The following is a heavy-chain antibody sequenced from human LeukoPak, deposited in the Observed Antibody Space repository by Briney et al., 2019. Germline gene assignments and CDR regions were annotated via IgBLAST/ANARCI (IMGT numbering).Heavy chain of an antibody. CDR3: ARGNLDLYDYVWGSYPDWFDP. D-gene: IGHD3-16*02. V-gene: IGHV1-69*06. CDR2: IIPIFGTA. J-gene: IGHJ5*02. CDR1: GGTFSSYA. Sequence: SVKVSCKASGGTFSSYAISWVRQAPGQGLEWMGGIIPIFGTANYAQKFQGRATITADKSTSTAYMELSSLRSEDTAVYYCARGNLDLYDYVWGSYPDWFDPWGQGTLVTVSS.